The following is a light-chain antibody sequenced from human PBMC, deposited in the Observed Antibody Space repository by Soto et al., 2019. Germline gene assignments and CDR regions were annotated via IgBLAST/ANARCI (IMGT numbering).Light chain of an antibody. V-gene: IGKV1-33*01. CDR2: DAS. CDR1: HDITSY. Sequence: DIPMTQSPSSLSASVGDRLTITCQASHDITSYLNWYQHKPVKAPKLLIYDASILEAGVPPRFSGSGSGTDFTLTISGLQPEDVATYYCQHCDYLPIFGPGTTVDFK. J-gene: IGKJ3*01. CDR3: QHCDYLPI.